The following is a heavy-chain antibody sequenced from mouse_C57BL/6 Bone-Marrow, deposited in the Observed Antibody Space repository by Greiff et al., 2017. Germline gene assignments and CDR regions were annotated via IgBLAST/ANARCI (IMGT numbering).Heavy chain of an antibody. CDR2: ILPGSGST. CDR1: GYTFTGYW. Sequence: QVQLQQSGAELMKPGASVKLSCKATGYTFTGYWIEWVKQRPGHGLEWIGEILPGSGSTNYNEKFKGKATFPADTSSNTAYMQLSSLTTEDSAIYYCAMTSHYGYHWYFDVWGTGTTVTVSS. D-gene: IGHD2-2*01. J-gene: IGHJ1*03. CDR3: AMTSHYGYHWYFDV. V-gene: IGHV1-9*01.